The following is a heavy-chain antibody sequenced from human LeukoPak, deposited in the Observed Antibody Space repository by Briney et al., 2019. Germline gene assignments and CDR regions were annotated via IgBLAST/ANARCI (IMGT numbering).Heavy chain of an antibody. CDR1: GFTFSSYA. V-gene: IGHV3-30*04. J-gene: IGHJ6*02. Sequence: PGRSLRLSCAASGFTFSSYAMHWVRQAPGKGLEWVAVISYDGSNKYYADSVKGRFTISRDNSKNTLYLQMNSLRAEDTAVYYCAKDRNYDFWSGYYSFHYYYGMDVWGQGTTVTVSS. D-gene: IGHD3-3*01. CDR2: ISYDGSNK. CDR3: AKDRNYDFWSGYYSFHYYYGMDV.